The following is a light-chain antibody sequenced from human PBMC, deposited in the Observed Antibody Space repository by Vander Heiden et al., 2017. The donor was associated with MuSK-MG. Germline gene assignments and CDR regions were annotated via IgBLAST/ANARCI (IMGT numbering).Light chain of an antibody. Sequence: QSVLTQPPSVSGAPGQRVPISCPGSSSNIGAGYDVRWYQQLPGTAPKLLIYGNSNRPSGVPDRFSGSKSGTSASLAITGLQAEDEADYYCQSYDSSLSGYVFGTGTKVTVL. V-gene: IGLV1-40*01. CDR2: GNS. CDR1: SSNIGAGYD. CDR3: QSYDSSLSGYV. J-gene: IGLJ1*01.